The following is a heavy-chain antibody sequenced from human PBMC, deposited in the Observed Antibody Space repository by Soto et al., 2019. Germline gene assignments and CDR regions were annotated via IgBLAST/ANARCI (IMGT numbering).Heavy chain of an antibody. V-gene: IGHV4-59*01. J-gene: IGHJ3*02. D-gene: IGHD2-8*01. CDR3: AREGLGVAAFDI. CDR1: GGSISSNY. Sequence: QVQLQESGPGLVKPSETLSLTCTVSGGSISSNYWNWIRQPPGKGLEWIGYIYYSGSTNYNPSLKSRVTISVDTSKNQFSLRLSSVTAADTVVYYCAREGLGVAAFDIWGQGTMVTVSS. CDR2: IYYSGST.